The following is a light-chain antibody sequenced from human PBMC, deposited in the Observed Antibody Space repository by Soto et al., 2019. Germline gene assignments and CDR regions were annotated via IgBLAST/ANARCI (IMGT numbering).Light chain of an antibody. CDR3: CSYAGSYTWV. CDR2: AVN. J-gene: IGLJ3*02. CDR1: SSDVGDYNY. V-gene: IGLV2-11*01. Sequence: QSALTQPRSVSGSPGQSVTISCTGTSSDVGDYNYVSWYQHPGKAPKLLIYAVNMRPSGVPDRFSGSKSGNTASLTISGLQAEDEADYSCCSYAGSYTWVFGGGTKLTVL.